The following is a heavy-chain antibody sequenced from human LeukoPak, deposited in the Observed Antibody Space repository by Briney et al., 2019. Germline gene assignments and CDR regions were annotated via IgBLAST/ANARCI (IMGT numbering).Heavy chain of an antibody. CDR1: GFTFSSYG. CDR2: ISGIGGST. V-gene: IGHV3-23*02. D-gene: IGHD5-18*01. J-gene: IGHJ3*02. Sequence: GGSLKLSCAASGFTFSSYGMSWVRRAQGRGRGWVSAISGIGGSTYYGDLVKGRFNIPRDDSKNTLYLQMNSLIDEDTAVYYCARPTFTDMPWIHFNDAFDIWGQGTMVTVSS. CDR3: ARPTFTDMPWIHFNDAFDI.